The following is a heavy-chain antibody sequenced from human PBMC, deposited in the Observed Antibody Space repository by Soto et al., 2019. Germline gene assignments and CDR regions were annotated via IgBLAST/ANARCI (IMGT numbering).Heavy chain of an antibody. CDR2: TIPIFGTA. Sequence: ASVKVSCKASGGTFSSYAISWVRQAPGQGLEWMGGTIPIFGTANYAQKFQGRVTITADESTSTAYMELSSLRSEDTAVYYCARGYGSGSLYYGMDVWGQGTTVTVSS. CDR1: GGTFSSYA. V-gene: IGHV1-69*13. D-gene: IGHD3-10*01. CDR3: ARGYGSGSLYYGMDV. J-gene: IGHJ6*02.